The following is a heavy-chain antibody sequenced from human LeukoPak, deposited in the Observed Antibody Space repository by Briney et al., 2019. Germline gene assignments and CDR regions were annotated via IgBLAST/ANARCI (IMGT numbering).Heavy chain of an antibody. CDR2: INPNSGGT. CDR1: GYTFTGYY. CDR3: AREENVDIVATILRSYYFDY. Sequence: ASVKVSCKASGYTFTGYYMHWVRQAPGQGLEWMGWINPNSGGTNYAQKFQGRVTMTRDTSISTAYMELSRLRSDDTAVYYCAREENVDIVATILRSYYFDYWGQGTLATVSS. D-gene: IGHD5-12*01. J-gene: IGHJ4*02. V-gene: IGHV1-2*02.